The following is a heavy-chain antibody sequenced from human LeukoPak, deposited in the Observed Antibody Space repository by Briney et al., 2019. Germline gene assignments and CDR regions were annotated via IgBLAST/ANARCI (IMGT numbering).Heavy chain of an antibody. Sequence: ASVKVSCKASGYTFTSYGISWLRQAPGQGLEWMGWISAYNGNTNYAQKLQGRVTMTTDTSTSTAYMELRSLRSDDTAVYYCARDRPYYYDSSGYYLDYWGQGTLVTVSS. CDR2: ISAYNGNT. CDR3: ARDRPYYYDSSGYYLDY. D-gene: IGHD3-22*01. V-gene: IGHV1-18*01. CDR1: GYTFTSYG. J-gene: IGHJ4*02.